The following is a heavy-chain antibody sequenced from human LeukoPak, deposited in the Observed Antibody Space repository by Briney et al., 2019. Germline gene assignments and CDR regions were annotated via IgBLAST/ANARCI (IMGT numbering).Heavy chain of an antibody. D-gene: IGHD2-21*02. CDR2: IYYSGST. CDR3: ARVSVVVVTAILNAFHAFDI. Sequence: PSQTLSLTCTVSGGSISRGGYYWSWIRQHPGKGLEWIGYIYYSGSTYYNPSLKSRVTISVDTSKNQFSLKLSSVTAADTAVYYCARVSVVVVTAILNAFHAFDIWGQGTMVTVSS. J-gene: IGHJ3*02. CDR1: GGSISRGGYY. V-gene: IGHV4-31*03.